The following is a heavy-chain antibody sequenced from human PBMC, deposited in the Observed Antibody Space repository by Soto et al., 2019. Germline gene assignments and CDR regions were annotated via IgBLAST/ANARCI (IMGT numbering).Heavy chain of an antibody. CDR3: TSLYYGH. Sequence: LRLSCAASEFTFANAWISWVRQAPGKGLKWVGRIKSKADGGTTDYAAPVKGRFTISRDESQNTLYLQMNSLKTEDTAVYYCTSLYYGHWGQGTLVTVSS. CDR1: EFTFANAW. D-gene: IGHD4-17*01. V-gene: IGHV3-15*01. J-gene: IGHJ4*02. CDR2: IKSKADGGTT.